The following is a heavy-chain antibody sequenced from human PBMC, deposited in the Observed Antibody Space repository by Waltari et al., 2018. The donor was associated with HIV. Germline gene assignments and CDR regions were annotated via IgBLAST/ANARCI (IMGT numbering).Heavy chain of an antibody. CDR3: AKGGVGSSGYYSPYYYYGMDV. V-gene: IGHV3-23*01. Sequence: EVQLLESGGGLVQPGGSLRLSCAASGFTFSSYAMSWVRQAPGKGREWVSAISGSGGSTYYADSVKGRFAISRDNSKNTLYLQMNSLRAEDTAVYSCAKGGVGSSGYYSPYYYYGMDVWGQGTTVTVSS. J-gene: IGHJ6*02. D-gene: IGHD3-22*01. CDR1: GFTFSSYA. CDR2: ISGSGGST.